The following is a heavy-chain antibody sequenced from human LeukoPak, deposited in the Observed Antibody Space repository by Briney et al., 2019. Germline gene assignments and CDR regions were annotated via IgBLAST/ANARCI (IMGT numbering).Heavy chain of an antibody. CDR1: GDSVSSNSAA. CDR2: TYYRSKWYN. J-gene: IGHJ4*02. Sequence: SQTLSLTCAISGDSVSSNSAAWNWIRQSPSRGLEWLGRTYYRSKWYNDYAVSVKSRITINPDTSKNQFSLQLNSVTPEDTAVYYCAREHPYYYDSSGYYPCDYWGQGTLVTVSS. CDR3: AREHPYYYDSSGYYPCDY. D-gene: IGHD3-22*01. V-gene: IGHV6-1*01.